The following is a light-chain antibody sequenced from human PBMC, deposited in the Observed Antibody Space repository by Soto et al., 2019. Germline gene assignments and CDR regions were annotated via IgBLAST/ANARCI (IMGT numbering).Light chain of an antibody. Sequence: EIVLTQSPGYLSLSPGERPTLSCRAADSISISYLACYQQKPGQAPRLLIYGATSRATGIPDRFSGIGSGTDFTLTISRLEPADFAVYYCQQYGSSPTWTFCQGTKVDIK. V-gene: IGKV3-20*01. CDR3: QQYGSSPTWT. CDR2: GAT. J-gene: IGKJ1*01. CDR1: DSISISY.